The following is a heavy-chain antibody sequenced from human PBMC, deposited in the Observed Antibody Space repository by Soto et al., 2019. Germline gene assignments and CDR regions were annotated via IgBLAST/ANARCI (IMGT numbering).Heavy chain of an antibody. J-gene: IGHJ6*02. Sequence: ASVKVSCKASGYTFTSYGISWVRQAPGQGLEWMGWISAYNGNTNYAQKLQGRVTMTTDTSTSTAYMELRRLRSDDTAVYYCAREMGIAAAGTDYYYGMDVWGQGTTVTVSS. CDR1: GYTFTSYG. CDR2: ISAYNGNT. V-gene: IGHV1-18*01. CDR3: AREMGIAAAGTDYYYGMDV. D-gene: IGHD6-13*01.